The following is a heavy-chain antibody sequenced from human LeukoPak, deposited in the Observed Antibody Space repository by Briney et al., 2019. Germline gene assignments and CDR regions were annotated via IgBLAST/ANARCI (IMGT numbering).Heavy chain of an antibody. CDR1: GFTFSSYG. J-gene: IGHJ4*02. D-gene: IGHD5-18*01. V-gene: IGHV3-23*01. CDR2: ISGSGGST. Sequence: PGGSLRLSCAASGFTFSSYGMSWVRQAPGKGLEWVSAISGSGGSTYYADSVKGRFTISRDNSKNTLYLQMNSLRAEDTAVYYCANSKGEYSYGHPYYFDYWGQGTLVTVSS. CDR3: ANSKGEYSYGHPYYFDY.